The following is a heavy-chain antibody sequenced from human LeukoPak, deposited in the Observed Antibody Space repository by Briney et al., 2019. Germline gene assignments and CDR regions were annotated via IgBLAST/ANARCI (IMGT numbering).Heavy chain of an antibody. Sequence: PGRSLRLPCAASGFTFSSYGMHWVRQAPGKGLEWVAVISYDGSNKYYADSVKGRFTISRDNSKNTLYLQMNSLRAEDTAVYYCAKGGRITMVRGVDYYGMDVWGKGTTVTVSS. CDR3: AKGGRITMVRGVDYYGMDV. J-gene: IGHJ6*04. CDR1: GFTFSSYG. V-gene: IGHV3-30*18. CDR2: ISYDGSNK. D-gene: IGHD3-10*01.